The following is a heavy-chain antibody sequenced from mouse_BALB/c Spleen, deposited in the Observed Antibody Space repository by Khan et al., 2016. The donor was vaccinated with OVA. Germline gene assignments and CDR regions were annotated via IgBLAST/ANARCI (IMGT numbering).Heavy chain of an antibody. CDR2: INTETGEP. V-gene: IGHV9-2-1*01. Sequence: QIQLVQSGPELKKPGETVKISCKASGYTFTDYSMHWVKQAPGKGLKWMGWINTETGEPTYADDFKGRFAFSLETSASTAYLQINNLKNEDTATYFCATGHYGSSYYWGQGTTLTVSS. D-gene: IGHD1-1*01. CDR3: ATGHYGSSYY. J-gene: IGHJ2*01. CDR1: GYTFTDYS.